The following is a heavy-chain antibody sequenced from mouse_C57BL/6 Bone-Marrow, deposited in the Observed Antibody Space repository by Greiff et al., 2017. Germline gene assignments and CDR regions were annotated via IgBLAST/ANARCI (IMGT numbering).Heavy chain of an antibody. Sequence: VQLQQSGPVLVRPGASVKMSCKTSGYTFTSYWMHWVKQRPGQGLAWIGAIYPGNSDTTYNQKFKGKAKLTAVTSASTAYMELSSLTNEDSAVYYCTGITTIVGEYYFDYWGQGTTLTVSS. D-gene: IGHD1-1*01. CDR2: IYPGNSDT. CDR3: TGITTIVGEYYFDY. J-gene: IGHJ2*01. CDR1: GYTFTSYW. V-gene: IGHV1-5*01.